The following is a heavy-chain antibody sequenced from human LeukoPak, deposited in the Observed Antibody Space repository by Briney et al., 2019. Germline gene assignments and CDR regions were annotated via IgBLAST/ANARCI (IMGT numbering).Heavy chain of an antibody. CDR2: IAWNSSIT. CDR3: VKDIGGDVIPRRFDY. Sequence: GGSLRLSCAASGFTFDDYTMHWVRQVPGKGLEWVSGIAWNSSITGYADSVKGRFTISRDNAKNTLSLQMNSLRAEDTAFYYCVKDIGGDVIPRRFDYWGQGSLVTVSS. D-gene: IGHD3-10*01. CDR1: GFTFDDYT. J-gene: IGHJ4*02. V-gene: IGHV3-9*01.